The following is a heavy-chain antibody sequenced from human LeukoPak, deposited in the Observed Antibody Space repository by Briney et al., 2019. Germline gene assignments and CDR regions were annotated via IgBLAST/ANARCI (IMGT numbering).Heavy chain of an antibody. CDR1: GFTFSSYG. D-gene: IGHD2-2*01. V-gene: IGHV3-30*18. CDR2: ISYDGSNK. J-gene: IGHJ6*02. CDR3: AKDRYCSSTSCYLYYYYYGMDV. Sequence: PGGSLRLSCAASGFTFSSYGMHWVRQAPGEGLEWVAVISYDGSNKYYADSVKGRFTISRDNSKNTLYLQMNSLRAEDTAVYYCAKDRYCSSTSCYLYYYYYGMDVWGQGTTVTVSS.